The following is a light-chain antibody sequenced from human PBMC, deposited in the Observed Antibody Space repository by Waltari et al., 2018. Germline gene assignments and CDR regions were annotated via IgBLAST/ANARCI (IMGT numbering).Light chain of an antibody. V-gene: IGKV3-20*01. CDR1: QSISNTY. J-gene: IGKJ4*01. CDR2: GAS. Sequence: ETVLTQSPGTLSLSPGERATLSCRARQSISNTYLAWYQQKPGRAPMLLIYGASSRATGIPDRFSGSGSGTDFTLTISRLEPEDFAVYFCQQYGNSPVTFGGGTKVEI. CDR3: QQYGNSPVT.